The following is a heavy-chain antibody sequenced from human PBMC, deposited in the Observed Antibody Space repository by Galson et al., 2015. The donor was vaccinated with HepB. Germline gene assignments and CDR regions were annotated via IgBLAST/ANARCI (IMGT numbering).Heavy chain of an antibody. V-gene: IGHV3-30*04. J-gene: IGHJ6*02. D-gene: IGHD6-13*01. CDR2: ISYDGSNK. CDR1: GFTFSSYA. Sequence: SLRLSCAASGFTFSSYAMHWVRQAPGKGLEWVAVISYDGSNKYYADSVKGRFTISRDNSKNTLYLQMNSLRAEDTAVYYCARDWALIAAAGSQDYYYYYGMDVWGQGTTFTVSS. CDR3: ARDWALIAAAGSQDYYYYYGMDV.